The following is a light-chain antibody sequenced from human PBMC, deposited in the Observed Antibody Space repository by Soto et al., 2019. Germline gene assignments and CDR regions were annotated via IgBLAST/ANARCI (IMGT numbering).Light chain of an antibody. J-gene: IGKJ1*01. CDR3: QQYGSSPGT. V-gene: IGKV3-20*01. CDR1: QSVSSSY. CDR2: GAS. Sequence: EIVLTHSPGTLSLSPGERATLSCMASQSVSSSYLAWYQQKPGQAPRLLIYGASSRATGIPDRFSGSGSGTDFTLTISRLEPEDFAVYYCQQYGSSPGTFGQGTNVEIK.